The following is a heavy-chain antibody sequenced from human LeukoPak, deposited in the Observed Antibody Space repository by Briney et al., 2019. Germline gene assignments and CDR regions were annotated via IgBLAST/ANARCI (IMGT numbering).Heavy chain of an antibody. J-gene: IGHJ4*02. CDR3: ATSGWYQGIDY. CDR1: GFTVSSNY. D-gene: IGHD6-19*01. V-gene: IGHV3-53*01. Sequence: GGSLRLSCAASGFTVSSNYMSWVRQAPGKGLEWVSVIYSGGSTYYADSVKGRFTISRDNSKNTLYLQMNSLGAEDTAVYYCATSGWYQGIDYWGQGTLVTVSS. CDR2: IYSGGST.